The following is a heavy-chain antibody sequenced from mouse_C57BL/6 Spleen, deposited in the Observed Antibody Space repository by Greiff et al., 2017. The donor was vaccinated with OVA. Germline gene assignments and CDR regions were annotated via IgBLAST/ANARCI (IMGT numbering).Heavy chain of an antibody. V-gene: IGHV5-17*01. D-gene: IGHD4-1*01. J-gene: IGHJ3*01. Sequence: EVKLVESGGGLVKPGGSLKLSCAASGFTFSDYGMHWVRQAPEKGLEWVAYISSGSSTIYYADTVKGRFTLSRDNAKNTLFLQMTSLRSEDTAMYYCAKALTGGFAYWGQGTLVTVSA. CDR2: ISSGSSTI. CDR1: GFTFSDYG. CDR3: AKALTGGFAY.